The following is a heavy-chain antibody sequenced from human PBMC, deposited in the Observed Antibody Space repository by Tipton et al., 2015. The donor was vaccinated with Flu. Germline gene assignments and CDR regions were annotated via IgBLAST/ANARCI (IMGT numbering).Heavy chain of an antibody. Sequence: TLSLTCAVYGGSFSGYYWSWIRQPPGKGLEWIGEINHSGSTNYNPSLKSRVTISVDTSKNQFSLKLSSVTAADTAVYYCASAYSGSYTNPDFDYWGQGTLVTVSS. CDR3: ASAYSGSYTNPDFDY. CDR1: GGSFSGYY. CDR2: INHSGST. D-gene: IGHD1-26*01. J-gene: IGHJ4*02. V-gene: IGHV4-34*01.